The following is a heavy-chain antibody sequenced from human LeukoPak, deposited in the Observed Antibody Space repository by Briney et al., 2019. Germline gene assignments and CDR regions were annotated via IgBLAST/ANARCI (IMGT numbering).Heavy chain of an antibody. CDR1: GGSISSGSYY. CDR2: IYTSGST. D-gene: IGHD4-11*01. J-gene: IGHJ4*02. CDR3: ARSRMTTVTTLDY. Sequence: SETLSLTCTVSGGSISSGSYYWSWIRQPAGKGLEWIGRIYTSGSTNYNPSLKSRVTISVDTSKNQFSLKLSSVTAADTAVYYCARSRMTTVTTLDYWGQGTLVTVSS. V-gene: IGHV4-61*02.